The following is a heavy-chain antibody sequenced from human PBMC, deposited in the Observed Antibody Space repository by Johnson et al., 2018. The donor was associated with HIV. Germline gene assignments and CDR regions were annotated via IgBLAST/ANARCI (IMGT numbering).Heavy chain of an antibody. V-gene: IGHV3-30*18. J-gene: IGHJ3*02. CDR2: ISYDGSNK. CDR1: GFTVSSNY. Sequence: QVQLVESGGGLVQPGGSLRLSCAASGFTVSSNYMSWVRQAPGKGLEWVTVISYDGSNKYYADSVKGRFTISRDNSKNTLFLQMNSLRTEDTDVYYCAKDLGGAYCGGDCYGAFDIWGQGTMVTVSS. CDR3: AKDLGGAYCGGDCYGAFDI. D-gene: IGHD2-21*02.